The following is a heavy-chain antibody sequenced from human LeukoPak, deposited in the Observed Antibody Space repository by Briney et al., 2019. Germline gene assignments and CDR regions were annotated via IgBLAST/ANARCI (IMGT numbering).Heavy chain of an antibody. J-gene: IGHJ6*04. CDR1: GFTLISYG. CDR3: ANLYYDSSGLLGSVRRRLDV. CDR2: IWYEGSNK. D-gene: IGHD3-22*01. Sequence: RGSLRDSCVASGFTLISYGMHWVRQAPGRGVEWVAVIWYEGSNKYYADSVKGGLTLSLDNSQNKLSLHIKRLRAEDTAVYYCANLYYDSSGLLGSVRRRLDVWGKGTTVTVSS. V-gene: IGHV3-33*06.